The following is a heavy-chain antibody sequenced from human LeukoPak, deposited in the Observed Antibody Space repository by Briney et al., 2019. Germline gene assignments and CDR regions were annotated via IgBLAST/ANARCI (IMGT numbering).Heavy chain of an antibody. J-gene: IGHJ4*02. D-gene: IGHD3-9*01. CDR3: AREAPTYYDILTGYFDY. CDR2: IKQDGSEK. V-gene: IGHV3-7*01. CDR1: GFTFSSYW. Sequence: GGSLRLSCAASGFTFSSYWMSWVRQAPGKGLEWVANIKQDGSEKYYVDSVKGRFTISRDNAKNSLYLQVNSLRAEDTAVYYCAREAPTYYDILTGYFDYWGQGTLVTVSS.